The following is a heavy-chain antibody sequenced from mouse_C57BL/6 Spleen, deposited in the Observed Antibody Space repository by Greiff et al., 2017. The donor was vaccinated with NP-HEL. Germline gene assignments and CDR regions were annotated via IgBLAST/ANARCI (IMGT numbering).Heavy chain of an antibody. CDR2: ISSGGDYI. CDR1: GFTFSSYA. CDR3: TRDSYDY. V-gene: IGHV5-9-1*02. Sequence: EVKLMESGEGLVKPGGSLKLSCASSGFTFSSYAMSWVRQTPEKRLEWVAYISSGGDYIYYADTVKGRFTISRDNARNTLYLQMSSLKSEDTAMYYCTRDSYDYWGQGTTLTVSS. J-gene: IGHJ2*01.